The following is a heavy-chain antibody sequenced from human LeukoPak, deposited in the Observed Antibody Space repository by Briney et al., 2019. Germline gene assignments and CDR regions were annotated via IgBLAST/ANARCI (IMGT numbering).Heavy chain of an antibody. J-gene: IGHJ4*02. CDR3: ASALVPEADGSGSVDY. Sequence: TGGSLRLSCAASGFTFSSYAMSWVRQAPGKGLEWVSAISGSGGSTYYADSVKGRFTISRDNSKNTLYLQMNSLRAEDTAVYYCASALVPEADGSGSVDYWGQGTLVTVSS. CDR2: ISGSGGST. D-gene: IGHD3-10*01. V-gene: IGHV3-23*01. CDR1: GFTFSSYA.